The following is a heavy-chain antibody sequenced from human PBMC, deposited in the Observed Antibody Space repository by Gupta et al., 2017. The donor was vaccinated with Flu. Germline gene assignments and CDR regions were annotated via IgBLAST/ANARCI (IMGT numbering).Heavy chain of an antibody. Sequence: TFKNYNMNWVRQAPGQGLEWVSYINRSSDYIRNADSVQGRFTVSRDNAKNVLYLQMTRLRAEDTALYYCARVEYCSSTSCRYFLDYWGQGTLVTVSS. CDR3: ARVEYCSSTSCRYFLDY. V-gene: IGHV3-21*01. J-gene: IGHJ4*02. CDR1: TFKNYN. D-gene: IGHD2-2*01. CDR2: INRSSDYI.